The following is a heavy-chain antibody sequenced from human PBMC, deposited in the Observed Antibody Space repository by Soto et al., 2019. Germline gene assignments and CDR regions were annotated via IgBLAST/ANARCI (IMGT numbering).Heavy chain of an antibody. V-gene: IGHV4-59*02. J-gene: IGHJ4*02. CDR2: IFYSGSS. CDR1: GGSVNSYY. Sequence: SETLSLTCTVSGGSVNSYYWSWIRQPPGKGLEWIGYIFYSGSSNYNPSLKSRVTMSVDMSKNQFSLKLNPVTAADTAVYYCARVFPSYCGGDCSYFDSWGQGALVTVSS. D-gene: IGHD2-21*02. CDR3: ARVFPSYCGGDCSYFDS.